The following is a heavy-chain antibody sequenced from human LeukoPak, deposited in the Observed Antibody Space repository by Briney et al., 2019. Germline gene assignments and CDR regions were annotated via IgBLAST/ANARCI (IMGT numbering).Heavy chain of an antibody. CDR2: VHLSGAS. J-gene: IGHJ5*02. CDR1: GGSILSTNW. Sequence: SGTLSLTCAVSGGSILSTNWWSWVRQPPGRGLEWIGEVHLSGASNYNPSLKSRVNMSIDKSRNQFSLKLSSVTAADTAVYYCARGEYSSSWYSGKNWFDPWGQGTLVTVSS. CDR3: ARGEYSSSWYSGKNWFDP. D-gene: IGHD6-13*01. V-gene: IGHV4-4*02.